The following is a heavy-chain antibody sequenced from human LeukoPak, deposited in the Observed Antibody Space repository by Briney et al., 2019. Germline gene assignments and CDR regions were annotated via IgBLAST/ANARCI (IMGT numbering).Heavy chain of an antibody. D-gene: IGHD6-6*01. CDR3: ARQSIAARRAFDI. Sequence: SETPSLTCSVSGGSISSYYWSWIRQPPGKGLEYIGYGYYSGSTDYNPSLKSRVTISVDTSNQFSLMLTSVTAADTAVYYCARQSIAARRAFDIWGQGTMVTVSS. V-gene: IGHV4-59*08. CDR1: GGSISSYY. CDR2: GYYSGST. J-gene: IGHJ3*02.